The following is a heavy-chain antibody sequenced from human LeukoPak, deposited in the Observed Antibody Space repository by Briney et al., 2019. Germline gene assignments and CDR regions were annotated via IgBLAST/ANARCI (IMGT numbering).Heavy chain of an antibody. CDR3: ARSGSYGVNYFDN. V-gene: IGHV4-39*01. J-gene: IGHJ4*02. CDR1: GGSISSSSYY. D-gene: IGHD4-17*01. Sequence: PSETLSLTCTVSGGSISSSSYYWGWIRQPPGTGLEWIGSIYYSGSTYYNPSLKSRVTISVDTSKNQFSLKLSSVTAADTAVYYCARSGSYGVNYFDNWGQGTLVTVSS. CDR2: IYYSGST.